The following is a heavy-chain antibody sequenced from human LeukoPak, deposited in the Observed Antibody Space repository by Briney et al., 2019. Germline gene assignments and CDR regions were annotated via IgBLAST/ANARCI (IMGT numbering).Heavy chain of an antibody. CDR3: AREPPDFWSGYFLNYWFDP. CDR1: GGSFSGYY. Sequence: SETLSLTCAVYGGSFSGYYWSWIRQPPGKGLEWIGEINHSGSTNYNPSLKSRVTISVDTSKNQFSLKLSSVTAAGTAVYYCAREPPDFWSGYFLNYWFDPWGQGTLVTVSS. CDR2: INHSGST. V-gene: IGHV4-34*01. D-gene: IGHD3-3*01. J-gene: IGHJ5*02.